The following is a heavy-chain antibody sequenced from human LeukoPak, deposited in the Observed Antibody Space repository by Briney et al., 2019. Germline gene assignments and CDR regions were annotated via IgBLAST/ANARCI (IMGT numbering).Heavy chain of an antibody. V-gene: IGHV1-2*02. Sequence: ASVKVSCKASGYTFTGYYMHWVRQAPGQGLEWMGWINPNSGGTNYAQKFQGRVTMTRDTSISTAYMELSRLRSDDTAVYYCARDSYDSSGYYYRRWFDPWGQETLVTVSS. CDR2: INPNSGGT. CDR3: ARDSYDSSGYYYRRWFDP. J-gene: IGHJ5*02. CDR1: GYTFTGYY. D-gene: IGHD3-22*01.